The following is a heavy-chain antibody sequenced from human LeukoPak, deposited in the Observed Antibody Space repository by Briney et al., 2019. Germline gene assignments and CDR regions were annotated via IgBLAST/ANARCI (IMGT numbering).Heavy chain of an antibody. CDR2: INPNRGGT. CDR3: ARVRYYGSGKEYYFDY. CDR1: GYTFTSLY. Sequence: ASVKVSCKASGYTFTSLYVYWVRQAPGQGLEWMGWINPNRGGTNYAQKFQGRVTMTRDTSISTAYMELSRLRSDDTAVYYCARVRYYGSGKEYYFDYWGQGTLVTVSS. D-gene: IGHD3-10*01. J-gene: IGHJ4*02. V-gene: IGHV1-2*02.